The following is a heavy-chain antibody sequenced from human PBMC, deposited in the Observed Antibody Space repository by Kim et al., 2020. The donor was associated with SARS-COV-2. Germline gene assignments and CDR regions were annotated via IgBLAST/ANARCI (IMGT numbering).Heavy chain of an antibody. CDR1: GFTFSTYA. J-gene: IGHJ4*02. D-gene: IGHD3-16*01. CDR3: AKGVWTGVPRCAWDCYLDA. Sequence: GGSLRLSCAASGFTFSTYAMRWVRQAPGKGPEWVAAISRVGTDIYYADSMKGRFTISRDNSKNTLFLQMASLRPEDTAVYYCAKGVWTGVPRCAWDCYLDAWGQGTLVTVSS. V-gene: IGHV3-30*18. CDR2: ISRVGTDI.